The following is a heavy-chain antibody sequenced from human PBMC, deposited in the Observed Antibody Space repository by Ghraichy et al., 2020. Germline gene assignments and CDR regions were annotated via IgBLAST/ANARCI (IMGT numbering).Heavy chain of an antibody. D-gene: IGHD3-3*01. CDR3: ARYTIFGVVNRGMDV. CDR2: INHSGST. V-gene: IGHV4-34*01. J-gene: IGHJ6*02. CDR1: GGSFSGYY. Sequence: SETLSLTCAVYGGSFSGYYWSWIRQPPGKGLEWIGEINHSGSTNYNPSLKSRVTISVDTSKNQFSLKLSSVTAADTAVYYCARYTIFGVVNRGMDVWGQGTTVTVSS.